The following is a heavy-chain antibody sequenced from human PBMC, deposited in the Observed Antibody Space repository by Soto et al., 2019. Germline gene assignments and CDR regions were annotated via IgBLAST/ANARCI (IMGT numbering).Heavy chain of an antibody. CDR2: IYYSGST. CDR1: FGYISSGGYY. D-gene: IGHD3-10*01. CDR3: ARVFGAVHGGGMDV. Sequence: KTSATLSLTCTVSFGYISSGGYYWSWIRQHPGKGLEWIGYIYYSGSTYYNPSLKSRVTISVDTSKNQFSLKLSSVTAADTAVYYCARVFGAVHGGGMDVWGQGTTVTVSS. J-gene: IGHJ6*02. V-gene: IGHV4-31*03.